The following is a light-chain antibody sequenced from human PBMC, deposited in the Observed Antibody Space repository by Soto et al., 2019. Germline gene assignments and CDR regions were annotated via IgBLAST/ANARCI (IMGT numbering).Light chain of an antibody. V-gene: IGKV3-20*01. CDR1: QSVSSY. CDR3: QQYGSSPYT. Sequence: EIVFTQSPATLSLSPGERATLSCRASQSVSSYLALYQQKPGQAPRLLIYGASSRATGIPERFSGSGSGTDFTLTIDSLEPEDCAIYYCQQYGSSPYTFGQGTRLEIK. CDR2: GAS. J-gene: IGKJ5*01.